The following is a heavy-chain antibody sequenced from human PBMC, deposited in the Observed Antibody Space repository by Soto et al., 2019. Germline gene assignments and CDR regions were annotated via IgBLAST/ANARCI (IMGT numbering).Heavy chain of an antibody. CDR3: ARDEEWELLRSSGQPFDY. CDR2: ISAYNGNT. Sequence: ASVKVSCKASGYTFTSYGISWVRQAPGQGLEWMGWISAYNGNTNYAQKLQGRVTMTTDTSTSTAYMELRSLRSDDTAVYYCARDEEWELLRSSGQPFDYWGQGTLVTVSS. J-gene: IGHJ4*02. CDR1: GYTFTSYG. V-gene: IGHV1-18*01. D-gene: IGHD1-26*01.